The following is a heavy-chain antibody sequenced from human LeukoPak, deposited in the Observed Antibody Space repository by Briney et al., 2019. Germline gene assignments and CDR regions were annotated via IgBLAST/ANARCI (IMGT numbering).Heavy chain of an antibody. V-gene: IGHV3-66*01. CDR1: GFTVSSNY. CDR3: ARTQGVTMIRGLIITGYFDS. Sequence: PGGSLRLSCAASGFTVSSNYMSWVRQAPGKWLEWVSVIYSGGSTYYADSVKGRFTISRDNSKNTLYLQMNSLRAEDTAVYYCARTQGVTMIRGLIITGYFDSWGQGTLGTVSS. D-gene: IGHD3-10*01. J-gene: IGHJ4*02. CDR2: IYSGGST.